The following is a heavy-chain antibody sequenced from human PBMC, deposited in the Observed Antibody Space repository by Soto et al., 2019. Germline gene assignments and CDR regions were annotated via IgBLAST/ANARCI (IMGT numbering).Heavy chain of an antibody. J-gene: IGHJ4*02. Sequence: GGSLRLSCAAFGLTLSTSSMNWVRQAPGRGLEWISYIRRHTSDTAYADSVKGRFTISRDNAENSLYLQMDSLRAEDTAVYYCVKGGDILAYSGQGIMVTVSS. CDR3: VKGGDILAY. CDR2: IRRHTSDT. D-gene: IGHD3-10*01. CDR1: GLTLSTSS. V-gene: IGHV3-21*05.